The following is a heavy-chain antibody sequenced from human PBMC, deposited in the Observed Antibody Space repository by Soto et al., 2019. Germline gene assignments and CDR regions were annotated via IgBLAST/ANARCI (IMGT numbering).Heavy chain of an antibody. Sequence: EVQLLDSGGDLVQPGGSLRLSCAASGFTFSSYTMNWVRQAPGKGLEWVSAISGSGSSTYYADFAKGRFTISRDNSRNTVYLQMNSLKLEDTAVYYCAKPPGILLLATAPFDSWGQGTLVTVSS. CDR2: ISGSGSST. V-gene: IGHV3-23*01. D-gene: IGHD2-15*01. CDR1: GFTFSSYT. J-gene: IGHJ4*02. CDR3: AKPPGILLLATAPFDS.